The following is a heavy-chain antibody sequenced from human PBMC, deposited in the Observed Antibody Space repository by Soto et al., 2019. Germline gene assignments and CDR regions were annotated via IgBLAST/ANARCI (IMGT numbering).Heavy chain of an antibody. V-gene: IGHV1-69*13. CDR1: GGTFRIYA. D-gene: IGHD1-26*01. J-gene: IGHJ4*02. CDR2: IIPLLNST. CDR3: AHERGKFQLLHRFDY. Sequence: GASVKVSCKASGGTFRIYAINWVRQAPGQGLEWMGGIIPLLNSTNYAQKFQGRVAITADESTSTAYMELSSLKSEDTAVYYCAHERGKFQLLHRFDYWGPGTLVTVSS.